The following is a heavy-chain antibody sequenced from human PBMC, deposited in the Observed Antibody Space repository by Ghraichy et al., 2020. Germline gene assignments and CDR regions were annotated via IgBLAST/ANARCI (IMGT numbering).Heavy chain of an antibody. D-gene: IGHD3-10*01. CDR1: GFTFSSYA. CDR3: AREMDYFGFDY. V-gene: IGHV3-30*04. Sequence: GGSLRLSCAASGFTFSSYAMHWVRQAPGKGLEWVAVISYDGSNKYYADSVKGRFTISRDNSKNTLYLQMNSLRAEDTAVYYCAREMDYFGFDYWGQGTLVTVSS. J-gene: IGHJ4*02. CDR2: ISYDGSNK.